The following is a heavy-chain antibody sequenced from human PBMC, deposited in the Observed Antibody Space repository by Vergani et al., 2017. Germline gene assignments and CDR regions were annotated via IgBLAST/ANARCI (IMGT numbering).Heavy chain of an antibody. Sequence: QVQLQQWGAGLLKPSETLSLTCAVYGGSFSGYYWSWIRQPPGKGLEWIGEINHSGSTNYNPSLESRVTRSVDTSKNQFSLKLSSVTAADTAVYYCAEGSNDGSSSLNWFDPWGQGTLVTVSS. CDR3: AEGSNDGSSSLNWFDP. CDR2: INHSGST. CDR1: GGSFSGYY. J-gene: IGHJ5*02. D-gene: IGHD3-10*01. V-gene: IGHV4-34*01.